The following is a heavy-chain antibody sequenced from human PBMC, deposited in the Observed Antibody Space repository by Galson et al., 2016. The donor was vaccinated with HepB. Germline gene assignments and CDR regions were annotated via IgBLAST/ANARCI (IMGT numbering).Heavy chain of an antibody. V-gene: IGHV4-4*02. J-gene: IGHJ4*02. CDR1: GGSFSSRNW. CDR2: INQSGTST. CDR3: VKDSHSEIFGVVSRLDH. Sequence: ETLSLTCTVSGGSFSSRNWWSWVRQPPGKGLEWIGEINQSGTSTTYNPSLVPRVTISVDTSKNQFSLNLKSVTAADTAVYYCVKDSHSEIFGVVSRLDHWGQGTLVPVSS. D-gene: IGHD3-3*01.